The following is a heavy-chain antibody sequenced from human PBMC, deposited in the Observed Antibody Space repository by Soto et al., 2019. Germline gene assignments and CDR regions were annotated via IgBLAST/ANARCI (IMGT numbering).Heavy chain of an antibody. CDR2: IYYSGST. D-gene: IGHD6-13*01. CDR3: ARVGAAAGIMGWFDP. V-gene: IGHV4-59*01. J-gene: IGHJ5*02. CDR1: GGSISSYY. Sequence: SETLSLTCTVSGGSISSYYWSWIRQPPGKGLEWIGYIYYSGSTNYNPSLKSRVTISVDTSKNQFSLKLSSVTAADTAVYYCARVGAAAGIMGWFDPWGQGTLVTVSS.